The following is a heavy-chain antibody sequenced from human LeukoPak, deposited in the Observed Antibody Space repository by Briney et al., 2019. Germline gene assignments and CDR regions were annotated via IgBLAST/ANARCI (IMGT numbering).Heavy chain of an antibody. V-gene: IGHV2-70*11. CDR1: GFSLSTSGMC. CDR3: ARISYYDSSGYFDY. D-gene: IGHD3-22*01. J-gene: IGHJ4*02. Sequence: SGPALVKPTQTLTLTCTFSGFSLSTSGMCVSWIRQPPGKALEWLARIDWDDDKYYSTSLKTRLTISKDTSKNQVVLTMTNMDPVDTATYYCARISYYDSSGYFDYWGQGTLVTVSS. CDR2: IDWDDDK.